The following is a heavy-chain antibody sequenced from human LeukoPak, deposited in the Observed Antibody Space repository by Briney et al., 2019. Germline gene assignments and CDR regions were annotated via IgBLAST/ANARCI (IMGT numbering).Heavy chain of an antibody. CDR1: GFTLRSYE. J-gene: IGHJ6*02. CDR2: ISSSGSTI. CDR3: ARGGGLSTTWGMVVKYFYGRDV. Sequence: PGGALRLSRAASGFTLRSYEMNWVRQAPGKGVAWVSYISSSGSTIYYADSVKGRFTICRDNAKNSLYLQINSLRAEDTAVYYSARGGGLSTTWGMVVKYFYGRDVWGQRTTVTVSS. V-gene: IGHV3-48*03. D-gene: IGHD3-16*01.